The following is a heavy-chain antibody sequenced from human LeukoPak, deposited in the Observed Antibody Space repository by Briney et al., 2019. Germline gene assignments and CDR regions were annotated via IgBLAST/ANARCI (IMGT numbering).Heavy chain of an antibody. J-gene: IGHJ5*02. Sequence: PSETLSLTCTVSGGSISSYYWSWIRQPAGKGLEWIGRIYTSGSTNYNPSLKSRVTMSVDTSKNQFSLKLSSVTAADTAVYYCARDAPSLYYYDSSGYYGWFDPWGQGTLVTVSS. V-gene: IGHV4-4*07. CDR2: IYTSGST. CDR1: GGSISSYY. D-gene: IGHD3-22*01. CDR3: ARDAPSLYYYDSSGYYGWFDP.